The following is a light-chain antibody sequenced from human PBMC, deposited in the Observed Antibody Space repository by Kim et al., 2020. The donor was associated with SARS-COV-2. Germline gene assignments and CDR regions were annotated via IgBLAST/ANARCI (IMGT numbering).Light chain of an antibody. V-gene: IGKV3-11*01. CDR2: DAS. J-gene: IGKJ2*03. CDR3: QERSDWYS. CDR1: QSVGTS. Sequence: LILPRGERAALSCRASQSVGTSLAWYQQKPGQAPRLLIYDASNRATGIPARFSGSGSGTDFTLTISSLEPEDFAVYYCQERSDWYSFGQGTKLEI.